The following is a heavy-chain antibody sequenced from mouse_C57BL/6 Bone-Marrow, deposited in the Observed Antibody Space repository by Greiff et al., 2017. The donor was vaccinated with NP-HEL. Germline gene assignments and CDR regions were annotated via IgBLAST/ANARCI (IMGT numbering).Heavy chain of an antibody. CDR1: GYTFTDYE. Sequence: QVQLQQSGAELVRPGASVTLSCTASGYTFTDYEMHWVKQTPVHGLEWIGAIDPETGGTAYNQKFKGKAILTADKSSSTAYMELRSLTSEDSAVYYCTRGITTVVAPFDGWGKGTTLAVAS. CDR2: IDPETGGT. D-gene: IGHD1-1*01. CDR3: TRGITTVVAPFDG. V-gene: IGHV1-15*01. J-gene: IGHJ2*01.